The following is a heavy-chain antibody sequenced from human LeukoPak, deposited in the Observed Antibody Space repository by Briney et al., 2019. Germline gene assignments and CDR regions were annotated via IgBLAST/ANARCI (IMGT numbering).Heavy chain of an antibody. CDR1: GYTFTSYA. CDR2: LTPSGGTT. D-gene: IGHD3-3*01. V-gene: IGHV1-46*01. J-gene: IGHJ3*02. Sequence: ASVKVSCKASGYTFTSYAMHWVRQAPGQGLEWMGILTPSGGTTIYAQKFQGRVIMTRDTSTSTVYMELSSLRSEDTAVYYCARGEIRPPSGQITWAPFDIWGQGTVVTISS. CDR3: ARGEIRPPSGQITWAPFDI.